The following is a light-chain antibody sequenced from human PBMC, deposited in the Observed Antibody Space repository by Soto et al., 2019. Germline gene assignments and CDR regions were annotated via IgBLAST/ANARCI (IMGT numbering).Light chain of an antibody. J-gene: IGLJ3*02. CDR3: AAWDDSLTGSWV. V-gene: IGLV1-44*01. CDR2: SNS. CDR1: SSNIGNNP. Sequence: QSVLTQPPSASGTPGQRVTISCSGSSSNIGNNPVNWYQQLPGTAPKLLIYSNSHRPSGVPDRFSGSKSGTSASLAISGPQSEDEADYYCAAWDDSLTGSWVFGGGTKLTVL.